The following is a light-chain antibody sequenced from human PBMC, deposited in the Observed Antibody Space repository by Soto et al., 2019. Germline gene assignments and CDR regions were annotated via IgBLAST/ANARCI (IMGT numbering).Light chain of an antibody. J-gene: IGKJ5*01. CDR2: DAS. CDR1: QSVSSY. CDR3: QQRINWPPGIT. Sequence: EIVLTQSPDTLSLSPGERATLSCRASQSVSSYLAWYQQKPGQAPRLLIYDASNRATGIPARFSGSGSGTDFTLTISSLEPEDFAVYYCQQRINWPPGITFGQGRRLEIK. V-gene: IGKV3-11*01.